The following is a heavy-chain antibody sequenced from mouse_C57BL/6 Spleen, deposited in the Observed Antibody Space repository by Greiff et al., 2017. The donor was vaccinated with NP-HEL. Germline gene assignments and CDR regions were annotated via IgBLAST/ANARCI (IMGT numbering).Heavy chain of an antibody. CDR2: ISSGGSYT. Sequence: EVQVVESGGDLVKPGGSLKLSCAASGFTFSSYGMSWVRQTPDKRLEWVATISSGGSYTYYPDSVKGRFTISRDNAKNTLYLQMSSLKSEDTAMYYCASHYGSLYYFDYWGQGTTLTVSS. J-gene: IGHJ2*01. CDR3: ASHYGSLYYFDY. D-gene: IGHD1-1*01. CDR1: GFTFSSYG. V-gene: IGHV5-6*01.